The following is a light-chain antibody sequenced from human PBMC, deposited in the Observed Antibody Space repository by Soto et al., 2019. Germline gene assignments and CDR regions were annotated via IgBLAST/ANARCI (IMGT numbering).Light chain of an antibody. CDR2: EVS. CDR3: SSFTSSSTLV. Sequence: QSALTQPASVSGSPGPSIASSCTGTSSDIGGYNYVSWYQQHPGKAPKLMIYEVSNRPSGVSNRFSGSRSVNTASLTISVLAADDEADYYCSSFTSSSTLVFGGGTKLTVL. J-gene: IGLJ3*02. V-gene: IGLV2-14*01. CDR1: SSDIGGYNY.